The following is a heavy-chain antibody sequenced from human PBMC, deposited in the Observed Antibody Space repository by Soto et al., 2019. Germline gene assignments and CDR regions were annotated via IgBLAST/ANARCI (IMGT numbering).Heavy chain of an antibody. D-gene: IGHD5-18*01. J-gene: IGHJ3*02. V-gene: IGHV3-49*04. CDR3: TRVVRVDTAMVDGDAFDI. Sequence: GGSLRLSCTASGFTFGDYAMSWVRQAPGKGLEWVGFIRSKAYGGTTEYAASVKGRFTISRDESKSIAYLQMNSLKTEDTAVYYGTRVVRVDTAMVDGDAFDIWGQGTMVTVSS. CDR2: IRSKAYGGTT. CDR1: GFTFGDYA.